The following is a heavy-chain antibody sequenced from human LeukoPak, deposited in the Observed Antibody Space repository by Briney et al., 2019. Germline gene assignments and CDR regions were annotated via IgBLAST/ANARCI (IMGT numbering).Heavy chain of an antibody. CDR2: INSDGSST. CDR1: GFTFSSYW. J-gene: IGHJ4*02. CDR3: ARVSTYSAIDY. Sequence: PGGSLRLSCAASGFTFSSYWMSWVRQGPGKGLVWVSRINSDGSSTSYADSVKGRFTISRDNAKNTLYLQMNSLRAEDTAVYYCARVSTYSAIDYWGQGTLVTVSS. D-gene: IGHD1-26*01. V-gene: IGHV3-74*01.